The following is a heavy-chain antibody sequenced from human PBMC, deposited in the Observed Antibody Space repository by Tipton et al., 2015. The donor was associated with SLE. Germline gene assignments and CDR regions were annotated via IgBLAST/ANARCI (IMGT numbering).Heavy chain of an antibody. J-gene: IGHJ4*02. Sequence: GLVKPSETLSLTCTVSGGSVSSYYWNWIRQPPGKGLEWIGYIYDTGSTDYNPSLKSRVTISVDTSKNQFSLKLRSVTAADTAVYYCARGSSYYGLGGDYWGQGTLVTVSS. CDR2: IYDTGST. CDR1: GGSVSSYY. CDR3: ARGSSYYGLGGDY. D-gene: IGHD3-10*01. V-gene: IGHV4-59*02.